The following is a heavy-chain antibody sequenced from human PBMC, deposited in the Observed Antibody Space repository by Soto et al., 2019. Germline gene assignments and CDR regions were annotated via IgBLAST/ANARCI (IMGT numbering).Heavy chain of an antibody. CDR1: GFSLSTSGVG. CDR3: AVLIEFRSSSFFDY. D-gene: IGHD6-6*01. CDR2: IYWDDDN. J-gene: IGHJ4*02. Sequence: PTLVNPTQTLTLSCTFSGFSLSTSGVGVGWIRQPPGKALVWLALIYWDDDNRYSPSLQSRLTITKDTSKNQVVLTMTNMDPVDTATYYCAVLIEFRSSSFFDYWGQGTLVTVSS. V-gene: IGHV2-5*02.